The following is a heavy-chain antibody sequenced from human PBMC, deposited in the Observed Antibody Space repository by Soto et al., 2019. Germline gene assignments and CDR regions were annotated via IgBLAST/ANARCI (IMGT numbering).Heavy chain of an antibody. J-gene: IGHJ6*02. V-gene: IGHV3-23*01. Sequence: GGSLRLSCAASGFTFSSYAMSWVRQTPGKGLEWVSVIRGNGGAISYADSVKGRFTISRNNSKNTLYLQMNGLRAEDTAVYYCAKGYGMDVWGQGTTVTVSS. CDR1: GFTFSSYA. CDR3: AKGYGMDV. CDR2: IRGNGGAI.